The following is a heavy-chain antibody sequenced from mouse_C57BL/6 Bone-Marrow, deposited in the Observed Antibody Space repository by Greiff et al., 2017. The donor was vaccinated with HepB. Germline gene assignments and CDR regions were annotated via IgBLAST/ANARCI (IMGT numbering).Heavy chain of an antibody. V-gene: IGHV1-4*01. CDR1: GYTFTSYT. D-gene: IGHD1-1*01. CDR3: ARSYYYGSSYDWYFDV. J-gene: IGHJ1*03. Sequence: VQGVESGAELARPGASVKMSCKASGYTFTSYTMHWVKQRPGQGLEWIGYINPSSGYTKYNQKFKDKATLTADKSSSTAYMQLSSLTSEDSAVYYCARSYYYGSSYDWYFDVWGTGTTVTVSS. CDR2: INPSSGYT.